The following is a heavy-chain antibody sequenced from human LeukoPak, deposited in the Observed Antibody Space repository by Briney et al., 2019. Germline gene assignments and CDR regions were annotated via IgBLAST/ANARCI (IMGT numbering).Heavy chain of an antibody. CDR1: GYSFTSYW. J-gene: IGHJ6*03. D-gene: IGHD2-2*01. V-gene: IGHV5-51*01. CDR3: ARQLGGRAMPLPGYYYYYSYMDV. Sequence: GESLKISCKGSGYSFTSYWIGWVRQVPGKGLEWMGIIYPGDSDTRYSPSFQGQVTISADKSISTAYLQWSSLKGSDTAMYYCARQLGGRAMPLPGYYYYYSYMDVWGKGTTVTVSS. CDR2: IYPGDSDT.